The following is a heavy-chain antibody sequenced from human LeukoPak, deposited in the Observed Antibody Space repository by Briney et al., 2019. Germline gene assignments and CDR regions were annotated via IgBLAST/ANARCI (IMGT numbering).Heavy chain of an antibody. Sequence: PGGTLRLSCAASGFTFSSSAMSWVRQAPGEGLEWVSGISGSGGGSSTYYADSVKGRFTISRDNSKNTLYVRMNSLRAEDTAVYYCAKSGYNRFDYWGQGTLVTVSS. D-gene: IGHD5-24*01. CDR3: AKSGYNRFDY. CDR1: GFTFSSSA. J-gene: IGHJ4*02. CDR2: ISGSGGGSST. V-gene: IGHV3-23*01.